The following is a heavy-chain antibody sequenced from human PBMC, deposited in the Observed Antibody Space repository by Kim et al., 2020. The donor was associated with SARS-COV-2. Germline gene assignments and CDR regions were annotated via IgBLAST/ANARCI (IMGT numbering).Heavy chain of an antibody. CDR3: ARDRGDTMVRGVIGNYGMDV. CDR2: IYSGGST. D-gene: IGHD3-10*01. J-gene: IGHJ6*02. Sequence: GGSLRLSCAASGFTVSSNYMSWVRQAPGKGLEWVSVIYSGGSTYYADSVKGRFTISRHNSKNTLYLQMNSLSAEDTAVYYCARDRGDTMVRGVIGNYGMDVWGQGTTVTVSS. V-gene: IGHV3-53*04. CDR1: GFTVSSNY.